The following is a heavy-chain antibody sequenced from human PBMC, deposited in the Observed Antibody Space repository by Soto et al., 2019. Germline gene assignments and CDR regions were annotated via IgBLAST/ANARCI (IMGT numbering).Heavy chain of an antibody. V-gene: IGHV3-23*01. CDR2: ISGSGGST. CDR1: GFTFSSYA. J-gene: IGHJ4*02. Sequence: GGSLRLSCAASGFTFSSYAMSWVRQAPGKGLEWVSAISGSGGSTYYADSVKGRFTISRDNSKNTLYLQMNSLRAEDTAVYYCAIPERGYSYGTLDYWGQGTLVTVS. CDR3: AIPERGYSYGTLDY. D-gene: IGHD5-18*01.